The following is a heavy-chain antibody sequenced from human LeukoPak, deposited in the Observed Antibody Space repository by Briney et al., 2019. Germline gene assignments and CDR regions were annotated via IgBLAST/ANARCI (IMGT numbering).Heavy chain of an antibody. V-gene: IGHV3-7*01. D-gene: IGHD6-13*01. Sequence: GGSLRLSCAASGFTFSSYWMSWVRQAPGKGLEWVANIKQDGSEKYYVDSVKGRFTISRDNAKNSLYLQMNSLRAEDTAVYYCASRGESAAAMPIDYWGQGTLVTVSS. CDR3: ASRGESAAAMPIDY. J-gene: IGHJ4*02. CDR1: GFTFSSYW. CDR2: IKQDGSEK.